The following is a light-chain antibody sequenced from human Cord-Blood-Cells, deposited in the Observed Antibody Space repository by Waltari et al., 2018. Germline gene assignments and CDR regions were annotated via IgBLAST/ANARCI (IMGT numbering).Light chain of an antibody. CDR3: CSYAGSSTWV. CDR2: EGR. Sequence: QSALTQPASVSGSPGQSITISCTGTSSDVGSYNLVSWYQQPPGKAPKLMIYEGRKPPSGVSNRFSGSKSGNTASLTISGLQAEDEADYYCCSYAGSSTWVFGGGTKVTVL. V-gene: IGLV2-23*01. CDR1: SSDVGSYNL. J-gene: IGLJ3*02.